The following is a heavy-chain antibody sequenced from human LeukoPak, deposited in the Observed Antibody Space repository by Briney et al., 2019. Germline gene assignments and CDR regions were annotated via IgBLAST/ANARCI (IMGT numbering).Heavy chain of an antibody. Sequence: GGSLRLSCVASGFTFSYYSMNWVRQAPGEGLEWVSSISSSSSTIYYADSVKGRFTISRDNAKNSLYLQMNSLRDEDTAVYYCARDLRGDLTLDYWGQGTLVTVSS. D-gene: IGHD2-21*02. CDR1: GFTFSYYS. V-gene: IGHV3-48*02. CDR2: ISSSSSTI. J-gene: IGHJ4*02. CDR3: ARDLRGDLTLDY.